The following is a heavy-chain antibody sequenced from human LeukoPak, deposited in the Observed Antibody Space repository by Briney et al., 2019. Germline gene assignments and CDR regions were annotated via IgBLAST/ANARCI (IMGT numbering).Heavy chain of an antibody. J-gene: IGHJ3*02. D-gene: IGHD6-19*01. Sequence: ASVKVSRKASGYSFTDYFLYWVRQAPGQGLEWMGRINPDAGDTNNAQTFQGRITMTRDTSISTAYMELSSLKSDDTAVYYCARLSTTTRHWLAASDIWGQGTVVTVSS. CDR1: GYSFTDYF. CDR2: INPDAGDT. V-gene: IGHV1-2*06. CDR3: ARLSTTTRHWLAASDI.